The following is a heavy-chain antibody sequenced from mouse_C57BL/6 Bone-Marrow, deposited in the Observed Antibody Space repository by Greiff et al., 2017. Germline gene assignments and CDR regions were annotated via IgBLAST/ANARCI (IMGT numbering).Heavy chain of an antibody. Sequence: QVQLQQPGAELVKPGASVKLSCKASGYTFTSYWMHWVKQRPGQGLEWIGMIHPNSGSTNYNEKFKSKATLTVDKSSRTAYMQLSSLTSEDSAVYYCARDGSSYWYFDVWGTGTTVTVSS. V-gene: IGHV1-64*01. J-gene: IGHJ1*03. CDR1: GYTFTSYW. CDR2: IHPNSGST. D-gene: IGHD1-1*01. CDR3: ARDGSSYWYFDV.